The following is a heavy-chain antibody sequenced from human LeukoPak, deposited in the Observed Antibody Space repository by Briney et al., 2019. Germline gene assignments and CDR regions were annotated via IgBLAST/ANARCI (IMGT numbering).Heavy chain of an antibody. CDR3: AKRGVVIRVILVGFHKEAYYFDS. V-gene: IGHV3-23*01. Sequence: GGSLRLSCAVSGITLSNYGMSWVRQAPGKGLEWVADISDSGGRTNYANSVKGRFTISRDNPKDTLYLQMNSLRAEDTAVYFCAKRGVVIRVILVGFHKEAYYFDSWGQGALVTVSS. CDR1: GITLSNYG. D-gene: IGHD3-22*01. CDR2: ISDSGGRT. J-gene: IGHJ4*02.